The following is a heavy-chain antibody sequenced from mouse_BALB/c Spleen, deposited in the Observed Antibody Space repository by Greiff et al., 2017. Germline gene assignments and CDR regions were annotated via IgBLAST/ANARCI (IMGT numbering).Heavy chain of an antibody. CDR1: GYTFTSYW. CDR2: IDPSDSYT. CDR3: ASTVVAQPRYFDV. Sequence: VQLQQPGAELVKPGASVKMSCKASGYTFTSYWMHWVKQRPGQGLEWIGTIDPSDSYTSYNQKFKGKATLTVDTSSSTAYMQLSSLTSEDSAVYYCASTVVAQPRYFDVWGAGTTGTVSS. J-gene: IGHJ1*01. V-gene: IGHV1S127*01. D-gene: IGHD1-1*01.